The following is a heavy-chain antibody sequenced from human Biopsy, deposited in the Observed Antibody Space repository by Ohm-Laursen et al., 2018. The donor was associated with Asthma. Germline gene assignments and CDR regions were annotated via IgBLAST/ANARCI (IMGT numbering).Heavy chain of an antibody. CDR3: ARGSKIGSPRLVFNWVRTDYYYSLDV. V-gene: IGHV1-8*01. CDR2: MNANSGNT. CDR1: GPTFINND. D-gene: IGHD7-27*01. Sequence: GPSVTPSRPASGPTFINNDINWARQAAGAGLEWKGWMNANSGNTRYALKFHGRVTMTRDTSINTVYMALSSLRSDDTAVYYCARGSKIGSPRLVFNWVRTDYYYSLDVWGQGTTVTVSS. J-gene: IGHJ6*02.